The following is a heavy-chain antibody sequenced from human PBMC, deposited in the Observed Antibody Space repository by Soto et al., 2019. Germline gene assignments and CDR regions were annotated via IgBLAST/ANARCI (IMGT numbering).Heavy chain of an antibody. CDR3: AKGTAVTTGDMAY. CDR1: GFTFSSFA. CDR2: LTGSGDST. D-gene: IGHD4-17*01. V-gene: IGHV3-23*01. J-gene: IGHJ4*02. Sequence: EVQLLESGGGLVQPGGSLRLSCAAAGFTFSSFAMTWVRQAPGKGLEWVSSLTGSGDSTYYADSVKGRFTISRDNSTYMLYLQMNSLRADDTALYYWAKGTAVTTGDMAYWGQGTLVTVSS.